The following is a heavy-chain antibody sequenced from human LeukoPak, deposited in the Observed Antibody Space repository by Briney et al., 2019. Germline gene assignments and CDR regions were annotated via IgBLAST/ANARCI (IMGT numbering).Heavy chain of an antibody. CDR3: AKYSSGWYEGRYYYYGMDV. Sequence: GGSLRLSCAASGFTFSSYAMSWVRQAPGKGLEWVSAISGSGGSTYYADSVKGRFTISRDNSKNTLYLQMNSLRAEDTAVYYCAKYSSGWYEGRYYYYGMDVWGQGTTVTVPS. CDR2: ISGSGGST. CDR1: GFTFSSYA. D-gene: IGHD6-19*01. J-gene: IGHJ6*02. V-gene: IGHV3-23*01.